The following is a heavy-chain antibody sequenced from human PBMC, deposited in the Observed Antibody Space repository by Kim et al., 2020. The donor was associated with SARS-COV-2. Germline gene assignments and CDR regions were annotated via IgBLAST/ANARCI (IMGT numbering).Heavy chain of an antibody. V-gene: IGHV6-1*01. CDR2: TYYRSKWYN. CDR3: ARDATTVVHLRELNYYYGMDV. Sequence: SQTLSLTCAISGDSVSSNSAAWNWIRQSPSRGLEWLGRTYYRSKWYNDYAVSVKSRITINPDTSKNQFSLQLNSVTPEDTAVYYCARDATTVVHLRELNYYYGMDVWGQGTTVTVSS. CDR1: GDSVSSNSAA. D-gene: IGHD4-17*01. J-gene: IGHJ6*02.